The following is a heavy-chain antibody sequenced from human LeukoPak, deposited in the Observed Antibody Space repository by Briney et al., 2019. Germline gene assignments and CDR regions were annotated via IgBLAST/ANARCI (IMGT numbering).Heavy chain of an antibody. Sequence: PSETLSLTCAVYGGSFSGYYWSWIRQPPGKGLEWIGEINHSGSTNYNPSLKSRVTISVDTSKNQFSLKLNSVTAADTAVYYCAREGSGSYLADYWGQGTLVTVSS. CDR3: AREGSGSYLADY. CDR2: INHSGST. CDR1: GGSFSGYY. V-gene: IGHV4-34*01. D-gene: IGHD1-26*01. J-gene: IGHJ4*02.